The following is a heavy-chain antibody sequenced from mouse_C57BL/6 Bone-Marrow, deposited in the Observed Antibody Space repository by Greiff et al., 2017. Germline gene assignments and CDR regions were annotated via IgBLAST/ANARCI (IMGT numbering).Heavy chain of an antibody. CDR1: GYTFTSYW. J-gene: IGHJ4*01. Sequence: QVQLQQPGAELVKPGASVKLSCKASGYTFTSYWMHWVKQRPGQGLEWIGMIHPNSGSTNYNEKFKSKATLTVDNSSSTAYMQLSSLTSEDSAVYYCARLGDIYYDDEGDYWGQGTSVTVAS. D-gene: IGHD2-4*01. CDR3: ARLGDIYYDDEGDY. CDR2: IHPNSGST. V-gene: IGHV1-64*01.